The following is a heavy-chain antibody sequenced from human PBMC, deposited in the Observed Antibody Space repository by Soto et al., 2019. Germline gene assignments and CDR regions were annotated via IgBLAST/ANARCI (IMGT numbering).Heavy chain of an antibody. CDR3: AKDNGQLLIFEY. D-gene: IGHD2-2*01. V-gene: IGHV1-2*02. CDR1: GYTFTGHY. J-gene: IGHJ4*02. Sequence: ASVKVSCKASGYTFTGHYVHWVRQAPGQGLEWMGWITPNSGYTNYAQKFQGRVTMTRVTSISTAYMELSGLRSDDTAVYYCAKDNGQLLIFEYWGQGTLVTVSS. CDR2: ITPNSGYT.